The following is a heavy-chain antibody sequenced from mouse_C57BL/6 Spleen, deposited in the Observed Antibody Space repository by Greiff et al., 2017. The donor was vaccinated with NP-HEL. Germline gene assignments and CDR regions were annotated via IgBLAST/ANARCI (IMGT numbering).Heavy chain of an antibody. CDR2: ISSGSSTI. V-gene: IGHV5-17*01. D-gene: IGHD1-1*01. CDR1: GFTFSDYG. CDR3: ARADYYGITRYFDV. J-gene: IGHJ1*03. Sequence: EVMLVESGGGLVKPGGSLKLSCAASGFTFSDYGMHRVRQAPEKGLEWVAYISSGSSTIYYADTVKGRFTISRDNAKNTLFLQMTSLRSEDTAMYYCARADYYGITRYFDVWGTGTTVTVSS.